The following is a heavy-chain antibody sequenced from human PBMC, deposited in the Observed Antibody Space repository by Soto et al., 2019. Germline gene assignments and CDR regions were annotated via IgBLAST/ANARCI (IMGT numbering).Heavy chain of an antibody. Sequence: GASVKVSCKASGYTFTSYAMHCVRQAPGQRLEWMGWINAGNGNTKYSQKFQGRVTITRDTSASTAYMELSSLRSEDTAVYYCARDPPPPLCCYYYYYYYGMDVWGQGTTVTVSS. J-gene: IGHJ6*02. V-gene: IGHV1-3*01. CDR2: INAGNGNT. CDR1: GYTFTSYA. D-gene: IGHD3-10*01. CDR3: ARDPPPPLCCYYYYYYYGMDV.